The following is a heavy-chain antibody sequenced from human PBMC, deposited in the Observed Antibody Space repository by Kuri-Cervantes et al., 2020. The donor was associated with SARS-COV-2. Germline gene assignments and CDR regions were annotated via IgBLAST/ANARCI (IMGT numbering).Heavy chain of an antibody. CDR1: GFTFSSYG. D-gene: IGHD6-19*01. CDR2: IRYDVSNK. Sequence: GESLKISCAASGFTFSSYGMHWVRQAPGKGLEWVAFIRYDVSNKYYADSVKGRFTISRDNSKNTLYLQMNSLRAEDTAVYYCAKDAEQWLVPERNWFDPWGQGTLVTVSS. CDR3: AKDAEQWLVPERNWFDP. V-gene: IGHV3-30*02. J-gene: IGHJ5*02.